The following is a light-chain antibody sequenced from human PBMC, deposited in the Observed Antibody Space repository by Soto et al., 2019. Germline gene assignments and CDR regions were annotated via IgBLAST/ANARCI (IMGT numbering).Light chain of an antibody. CDR2: AAS. Sequence: AIQMTQSPSSLSASVGDRVTITCRASQDVSNDLGWYQQKPGKAPNLLIYAASTLQSGVPSRFSGSGSGTDFTLTISSLQPEDSASYYCQQYDTYSRTFGQGTKVEIK. CDR1: QDVSND. J-gene: IGKJ1*01. CDR3: QQYDTYSRT. V-gene: IGKV1-6*01.